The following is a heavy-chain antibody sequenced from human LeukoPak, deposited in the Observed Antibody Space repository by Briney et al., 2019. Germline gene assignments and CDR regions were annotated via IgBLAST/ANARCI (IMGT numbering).Heavy chain of an antibody. V-gene: IGHV3-30*02. CDR1: RFTFTGYG. CDR2: IRFDGSNK. CDR3: ARGIGSGYYHFYYGMDV. D-gene: IGHD3-22*01. Sequence: PGGSLRLSCATSRFTFTGYGMHWVRQAPGKGLEWVAFIRFDGSNKYYTDSVEGRFTISRDNSKNTLYLQMNSLRAEDTAVYYCARGIGSGYYHFYYGMDVWGQGTTVTVSS. J-gene: IGHJ6*02.